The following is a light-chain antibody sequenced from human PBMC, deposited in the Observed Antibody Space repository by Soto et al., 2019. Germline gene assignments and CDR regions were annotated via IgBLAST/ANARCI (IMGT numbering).Light chain of an antibody. CDR1: RNINRK. CDR3: QQYYDYPPLM. V-gene: IGKV3-15*01. CDR2: GAS. Sequence: EIVMTQSPATLSVSPGERATLSCRASRNINRKLAWYQQKPGQAPRLLISGASTRATGIPARFSGSGSGTEFTLTISSLQSEDFAVYYCQQYYDYPPLMVGGGTKVEIK. J-gene: IGKJ4*02.